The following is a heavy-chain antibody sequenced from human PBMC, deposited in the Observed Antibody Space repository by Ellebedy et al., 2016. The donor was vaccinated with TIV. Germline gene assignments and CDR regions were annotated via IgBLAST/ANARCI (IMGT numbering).Heavy chain of an antibody. CDR1: GCPISTYY. V-gene: IGHV4-59*12. Sequence: SETLPLTXTASGCPISTYYWNWIRQPPGKGLEWIGYISDTGSATYNPSLESRVTTSVDTSTNHFSLKLTSVTAADTALYYCARETVTTTKDYFDFWGQGTLVTVSS. CDR2: ISDTGSA. CDR3: ARETVTTTKDYFDF. D-gene: IGHD4-17*01. J-gene: IGHJ4*02.